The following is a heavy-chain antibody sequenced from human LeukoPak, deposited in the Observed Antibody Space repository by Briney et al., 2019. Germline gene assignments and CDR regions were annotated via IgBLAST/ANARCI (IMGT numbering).Heavy chain of an antibody. CDR1: GFTFSSYS. V-gene: IGHV3-48*02. J-gene: IGHJ4*02. CDR3: AREAMVRGVYYFDY. D-gene: IGHD3-10*01. CDR2: ISSSSSTSI. Sequence: GGSLRLSCAASGFTFSSYSMNWVRQAPGKGLEWVSYISSSSSTSIHYADSVKGRFTISRDNAKNSLYLQMNSLRDEDTAVHYCAREAMVRGVYYFDYWGQGTLVTVSS.